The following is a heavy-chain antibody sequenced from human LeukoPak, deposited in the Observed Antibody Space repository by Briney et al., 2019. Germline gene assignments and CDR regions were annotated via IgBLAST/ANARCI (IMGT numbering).Heavy chain of an antibody. J-gene: IGHJ6*02. V-gene: IGHV3-13*01. CDR1: GFTFSSYD. CDR3: ARVSIHYYYGMDV. Sequence: GGSLRLSCAASGFTFSSYDMHWVRKATGKGLEWVSAIGTAGDTYYPGSVKGRFTISRENAKNSLYLQMNSLRAGDTAVYYCARVSIHYYYGMDVWGQGTTVTVSS. CDR2: IGTAGDT.